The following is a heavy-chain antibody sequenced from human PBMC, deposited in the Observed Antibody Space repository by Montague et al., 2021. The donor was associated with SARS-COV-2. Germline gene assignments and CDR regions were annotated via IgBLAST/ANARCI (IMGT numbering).Heavy chain of an antibody. Sequence: SLRLSCAASGFTVSSNYMSWVRQAPGKGLEWVSVIYSGGSTYYADSVKGRFTISRDNSKNTLYLQVNSLRAEDTAVYYCARDIQLHYYYYGMDVWGQGTTVTVSS. V-gene: IGHV3-66*02. J-gene: IGHJ6*02. CDR2: IYSGGST. CDR3: ARDIQLHYYYYGMDV. D-gene: IGHD5-18*01. CDR1: GFTVSSNY.